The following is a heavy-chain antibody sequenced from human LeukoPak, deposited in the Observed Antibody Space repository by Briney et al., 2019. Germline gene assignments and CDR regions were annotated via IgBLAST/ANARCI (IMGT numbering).Heavy chain of an antibody. CDR3: ARLTYSNSSPFDY. V-gene: IGHV4-4*09. CDR1: VGSISSYY. J-gene: IGHJ4*02. Sequence: SETLSLTCTVSVGSISSYYWSWIRQPPGKGLEWIGYIYTSGTTNYNPSLKSRVTISVDMSQNQFSLKLSSVTAADTAVYYCARLTYSNSSPFDYWGQGTLVTVSS. CDR2: IYTSGTT. D-gene: IGHD6-6*01.